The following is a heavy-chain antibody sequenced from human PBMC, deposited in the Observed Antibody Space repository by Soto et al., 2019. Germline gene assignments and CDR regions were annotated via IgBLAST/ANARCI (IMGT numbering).Heavy chain of an antibody. CDR3: AKDLRSSSWPPGRLGGMDG. CDR2: ISYDGSNK. CDR1: GFTFSSYG. D-gene: IGHD6-13*01. V-gene: IGHV3-30*18. Sequence: GGSLRLSCAASGFTFSSYGMHWVRQAPGKGLEWVAVISYDGSNKYYAYSVKGRFTISRDNSKNTLYLQMNSLRAEDTAVYYCAKDLRSSSWPPGRLGGMDGWGQGTTVTVSS. J-gene: IGHJ6*02.